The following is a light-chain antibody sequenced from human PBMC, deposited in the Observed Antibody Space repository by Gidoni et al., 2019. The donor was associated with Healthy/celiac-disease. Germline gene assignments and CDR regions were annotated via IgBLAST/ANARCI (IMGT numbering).Light chain of an antibody. V-gene: IGKV1-5*03. CDR3: QQYNSYPLT. CDR1: QSISSW. CDR2: KAS. Sequence: DIQMTQSPSTLSASVGDRVTITCRASQSISSWLAWYQQKPGKAPKLLIYKASSLESGVPSRFSGSGSGTEFTLTIISLQPDDFATYYCQQYNSYPLTFGQGTKVEIK. J-gene: IGKJ1*01.